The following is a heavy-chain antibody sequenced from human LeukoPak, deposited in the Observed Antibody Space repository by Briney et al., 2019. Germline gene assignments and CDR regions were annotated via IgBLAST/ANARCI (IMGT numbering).Heavy chain of an antibody. CDR2: IYYSGST. J-gene: IGHJ4*02. D-gene: IGHD1-26*01. V-gene: IGHV4-59*08. Sequence: SETLSPTCTVSGGSISSYYWSWIRQPPGKGLEWIGYIYYSGSTNYNPSLKSRVTISVDTSKNQFSLKLSSVTAADTAVYYCAGILSGSYGYWGQGTLVTVSS. CDR3: AGILSGSYGY. CDR1: GGSISSYY.